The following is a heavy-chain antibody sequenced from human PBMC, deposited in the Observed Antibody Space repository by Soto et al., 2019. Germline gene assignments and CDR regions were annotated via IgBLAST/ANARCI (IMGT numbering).Heavy chain of an antibody. D-gene: IGHD3-22*01. CDR1: GRPSSSYY. Sequence: SETLSLTCAASGRPSSSYYWSWIRQPPGKGLEWIGYIYYSGSTNYNPSLKSRVTISIDTSKNQFSLKLSSVTAADTAVYYCARGGDYYDSSGYSTLWGQGTLVTVSS. V-gene: IGHV4-59*01. CDR2: IYYSGST. CDR3: ARGGDYYDSSGYSTL. J-gene: IGHJ4*02.